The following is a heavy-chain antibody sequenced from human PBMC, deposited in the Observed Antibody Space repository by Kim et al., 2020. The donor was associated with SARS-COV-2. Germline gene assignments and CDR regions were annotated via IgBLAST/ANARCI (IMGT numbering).Heavy chain of an antibody. J-gene: IGHJ4*02. CDR2: K. D-gene: IGHD6-13*01. CDR3: ASLSFSSSPFDY. Sequence: KYYANSVKGRFTISRDNSKNTLYLHMNSLRAEDTAVYYCASLSFSSSPFDYWGQGTLVTVSS. V-gene: IGHV3-30*03.